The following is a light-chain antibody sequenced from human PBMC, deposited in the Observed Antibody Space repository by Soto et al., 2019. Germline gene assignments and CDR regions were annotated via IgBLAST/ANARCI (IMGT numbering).Light chain of an antibody. CDR3: QQFQSYALT. CDR2: DAS. CDR1: QGISSA. J-gene: IGKJ4*01. V-gene: IGKV1-13*02. Sequence: AIQLTPSPSSLSASVGDRVTITCRASQGISSALAWYQHKPGRAPRLLIYDASSLQSGVPSRFSGSGSGTDFTLTISSLQPEDFATYYCQQFQSYALTFGGGTKLEIK.